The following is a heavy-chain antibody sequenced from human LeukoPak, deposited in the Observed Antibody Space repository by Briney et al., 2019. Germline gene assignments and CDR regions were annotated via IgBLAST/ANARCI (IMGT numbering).Heavy chain of an antibody. CDR2: ISSSGSTI. Sequence: PGGSLRLSCAASGFTFSDYYMSWIRQAPGKRLEWVSYISSSGSTIYYADSVKGRFTISRDNAKNSLYLQMNSLRAEDTAVYYCARDGWRDGDFWSGYLGAFDIWGQGTMVTVSS. CDR1: GFTFSDYY. J-gene: IGHJ3*02. V-gene: IGHV3-11*04. D-gene: IGHD3-3*01. CDR3: ARDGWRDGDFWSGYLGAFDI.